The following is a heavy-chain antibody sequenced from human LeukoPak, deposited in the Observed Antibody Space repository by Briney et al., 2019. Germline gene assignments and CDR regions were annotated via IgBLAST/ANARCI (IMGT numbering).Heavy chain of an antibody. Sequence: GGSLRLSCALSGRPFSSSIMHWVRQAPGKGLEWVSHITASGTAMFYADSVKGRFTISRDNAKNSLYLQMNSLRDEDTAVYYCASSGSYRFDYWGQGTLVTVSS. V-gene: IGHV3-48*02. CDR2: ITASGTAM. CDR1: GRPFSSSI. CDR3: ASSGSYRFDY. D-gene: IGHD1-26*01. J-gene: IGHJ4*02.